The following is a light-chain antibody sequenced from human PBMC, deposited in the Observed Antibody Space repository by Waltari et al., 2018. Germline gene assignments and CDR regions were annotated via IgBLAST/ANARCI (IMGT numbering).Light chain of an antibody. CDR2: GAS. Sequence: DIQMTQSPSSLSASAGDRITITCRASQNINSHLNWYQQKPGKAPRVMIYGASNLETGVPSRLSGIGSGTDFTLTISGLQPEDFATYFCQQTYTTPPVTFGAGTKVGIK. CDR1: QNINSH. J-gene: IGKJ4*01. CDR3: QQTYTTPPVT. V-gene: IGKV1-39*01.